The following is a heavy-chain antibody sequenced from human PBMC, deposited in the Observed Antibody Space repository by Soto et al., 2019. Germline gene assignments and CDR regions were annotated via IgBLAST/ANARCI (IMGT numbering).Heavy chain of an antibody. CDR1: GGDLSNSG. CDR2: IFPLLAMV. J-gene: IGHJ4*02. CDR3: AKDDGDGFKS. D-gene: IGHD3-10*01. V-gene: IGHV1-69*04. Sequence: QVNLVQSGTEMKKPGSSVMVSCKVSGGDLSNSGISWVRQAPGQGLEWMGGIFPLLAMVDYSQKFQGRVTISADESTNSAYMELGSLGSAAAVVYYCAKDDGDGFKSWGQGTLVIASS.